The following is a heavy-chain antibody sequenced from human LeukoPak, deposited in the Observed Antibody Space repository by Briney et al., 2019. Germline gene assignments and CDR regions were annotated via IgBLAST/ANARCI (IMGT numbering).Heavy chain of an antibody. D-gene: IGHD2-15*01. CDR2: IYSSGST. CDR1: GGSFNNYY. Sequence: SETLSLTCTVSGGSFNNYYWNWIRQPAGKGLEWVGRIYSSGSTDYNPSLKSRVTMSVDTSKNQFSLNLTSVTAADSAVYYCARARGRLLLIDYWGQGTLVTVSS. CDR3: ARARGRLLLIDY. J-gene: IGHJ4*02. V-gene: IGHV4-4*07.